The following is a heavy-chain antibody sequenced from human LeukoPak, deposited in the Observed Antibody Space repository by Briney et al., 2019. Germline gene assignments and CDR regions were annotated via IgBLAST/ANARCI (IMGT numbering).Heavy chain of an antibody. CDR3: ARGGAARPDF. V-gene: IGHV3-7*01. D-gene: IGHD6-6*01. J-gene: IGHJ4*02. CDR2: IKADGGEK. CDR1: GFTFSSYE. Sequence: GGSLRLSCAASGFTFSSYEMNWVRQAPGKGLEWVAKIKADGGEKDHVASVKGRFTISRDNAKNSLYLQMNSLRVEDTAVYYCARGGAARPDFWGQGTLVTVSS.